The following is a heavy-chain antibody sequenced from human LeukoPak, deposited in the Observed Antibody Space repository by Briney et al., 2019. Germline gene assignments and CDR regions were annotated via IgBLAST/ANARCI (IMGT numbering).Heavy chain of an antibody. J-gene: IGHJ4*02. CDR1: GGTFSTYA. Sequence: ASVKVSCKVSGGTFSTYAISWVRQAPGHGLEWMGGIIPILSTANYAHNVQDRVTISADESTSTVYMDLSSLRSEDTAVYYCARSYYYDSSSYHLAHWGQGTLVTVSS. CDR2: IIPILSTA. D-gene: IGHD3-22*01. CDR3: ARSYYYDSSSYHLAH. V-gene: IGHV1-69*13.